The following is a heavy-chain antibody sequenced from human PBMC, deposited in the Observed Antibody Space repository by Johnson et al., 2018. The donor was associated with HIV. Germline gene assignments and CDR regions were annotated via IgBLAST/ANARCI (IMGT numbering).Heavy chain of an antibody. Sequence: QEQLVESGGGVVQPGRSLRLSCAASGFTFSTYGMHWVRQAPGKGLEWVALIWYDGREKDYADSVKGRFTLSRDNSKNTLYLEMNSLRVEDTAVYYCAKVVTSRSSWQDDAFDIWGKGTVVTVSS. CDR1: GFTFSTYG. D-gene: IGHD6-13*01. CDR3: AKVVTSRSSWQDDAFDI. V-gene: IGHV3-33*06. CDR2: IWYDGREK. J-gene: IGHJ3*02.